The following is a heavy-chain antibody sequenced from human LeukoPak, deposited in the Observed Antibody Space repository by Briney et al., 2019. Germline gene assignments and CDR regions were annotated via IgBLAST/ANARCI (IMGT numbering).Heavy chain of an antibody. CDR2: IYYSGST. J-gene: IGHJ6*02. V-gene: IGHV4-59*01. Sequence: SETLSLTCTVSGGSISSYYWSWIRQPPGKGLGWVAYIYYSGSTNYNPSLKSRVTISVDTSKNQFSLKLSSVTAADTAVYYCARDTPAATPGYYGMDVWGQGTTVTVSS. D-gene: IGHD6-13*01. CDR3: ARDTPAATPGYYGMDV. CDR1: GGSISSYY.